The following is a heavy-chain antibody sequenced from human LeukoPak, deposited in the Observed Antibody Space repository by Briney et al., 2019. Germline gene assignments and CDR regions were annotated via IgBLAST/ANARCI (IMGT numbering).Heavy chain of an antibody. CDR1: GASVSNYY. V-gene: IGHV4-59*08. J-gene: IGHJ4*02. D-gene: IGHD2-15*01. Sequence: SETLSLTCRVSGASVSNYYWSWIRQSPGKGLEWIGFFHYSGSTNYDPSLNSRVATSIDTSMNQLSLTLVSVTAADTAVYFCARHHDGGPKLRLDFWGLGVLVTVSS. CDR3: ARHHDGGPKLRLDF. CDR2: FHYSGST.